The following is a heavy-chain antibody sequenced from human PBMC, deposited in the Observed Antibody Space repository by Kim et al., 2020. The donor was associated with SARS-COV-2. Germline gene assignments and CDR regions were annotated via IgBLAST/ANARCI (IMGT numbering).Heavy chain of an antibody. D-gene: IGHD2-2*01. J-gene: IGHJ4*02. CDR3: ARHATRYCSSTSCHTGGFDY. Sequence: SETLSLTCTVSGGSISSSSYYWGWIRQPPGKGLEWIGSIYYSGSTYYNPSLKSRVTISVDTSKNQFSLKLSSVTAADTAVYYCARHATRYCSSTSCHTGGFDYWGQGTLVTVSS. V-gene: IGHV4-39*01. CDR2: IYYSGST. CDR1: GGSISSSSYY.